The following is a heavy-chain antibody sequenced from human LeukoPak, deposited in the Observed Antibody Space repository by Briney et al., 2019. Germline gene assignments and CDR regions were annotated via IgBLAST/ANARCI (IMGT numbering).Heavy chain of an antibody. CDR1: GYSFTTYY. CDR3: AREMAATFRTFDY. Sequence: ASVKVSCKASGYSFTTYYMHWVRQAPGQGLDWMGIINPSGGTTTYAQKFQGRVTMTRDTSTSTVYMELSSLRSEDTAVYYCAREMAATFRTFDYWGQGTLVTVSS. D-gene: IGHD5-24*01. J-gene: IGHJ4*02. V-gene: IGHV1-46*01. CDR2: INPSGGTT.